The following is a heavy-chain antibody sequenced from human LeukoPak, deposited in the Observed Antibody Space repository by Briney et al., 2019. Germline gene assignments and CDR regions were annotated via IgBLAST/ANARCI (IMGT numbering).Heavy chain of an antibody. D-gene: IGHD3-22*01. J-gene: IGHJ4*02. CDR2: INHSGST. V-gene: IGHV4-34*01. Sequence: SETLSLTCAVYGGSFSGYYWSWIREPPGKGLEWIGEINHSGSTNYNPSLKSRVTISVDTSKNQFSLKLTSVTAADTAVYYCTRQFKDYYDSGGYYSWGQGTLVTVSS. CDR1: GGSFSGYY. CDR3: TRQFKDYYDSGGYYS.